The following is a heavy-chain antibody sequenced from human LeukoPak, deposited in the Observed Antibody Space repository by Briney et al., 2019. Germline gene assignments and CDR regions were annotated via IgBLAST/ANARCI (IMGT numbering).Heavy chain of an antibody. CDR3: AREMARGVVPDY. D-gene: IGHD3-10*01. Sequence: PSGTLSLTCAVSGGSISSGNWWSWVRQPPGKGLEWIGQIYHSGSTNYNPSLKSRVTISVEKSRNQFSLNLTSVTAADTAVYYCAREMARGVVPDYWGQGTLVTVSS. CDR2: IYHSGST. V-gene: IGHV4-4*02. J-gene: IGHJ4*02. CDR1: GGSISSGNW.